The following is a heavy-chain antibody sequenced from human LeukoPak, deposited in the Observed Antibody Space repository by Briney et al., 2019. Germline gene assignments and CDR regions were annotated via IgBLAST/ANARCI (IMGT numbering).Heavy chain of an antibody. D-gene: IGHD6-13*01. V-gene: IGHV4-61*02. CDR2: MSSSGIS. Sequence: NPSQTLSLTCTVSNGSISSDTYFWSWIRQPAGKGLEWIGRMSSSGISTYSPSLKSRVTISIDTSRNQFSMNLNSVTAADTAVYFCARAYSSSWYFNWFDPWGQGTLVTVSS. CDR1: NGSISSDTYF. J-gene: IGHJ5*02. CDR3: ARAYSSSWYFNWFDP.